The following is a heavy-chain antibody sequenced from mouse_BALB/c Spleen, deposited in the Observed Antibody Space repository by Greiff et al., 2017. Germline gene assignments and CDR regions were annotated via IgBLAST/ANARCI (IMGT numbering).Heavy chain of an antibody. CDR3: ASGTGFAY. V-gene: IGHV1S26*01. CDR2: INPSTGYT. J-gene: IGHJ3*01. Sequence: QVHVKQSGAELVRSGASVKMSCKASGYTFTSYWMHWVKQRPGQGLEWIGYINPSTGYTEYNQKFKDKATLTADKSSSTAYMQLSSLTSEDSAVYYCASGTGFAYWGQGTLVTVSA. CDR1: GYTFTSYW. D-gene: IGHD4-1*01.